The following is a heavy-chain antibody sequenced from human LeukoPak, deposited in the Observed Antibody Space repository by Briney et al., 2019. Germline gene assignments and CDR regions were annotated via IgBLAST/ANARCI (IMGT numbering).Heavy chain of an antibody. J-gene: IGHJ4*02. V-gene: IGHV4-4*02. CDR2: IYHSGST. CDR1: GGSISSSNW. D-gene: IGHD3-16*01. CDR3: ARHSPTSLGGYFDY. Sequence: PSETLSLTCAVSGGSISSSNWWSWVRQPPGKGLEWIGEIYHSGSTYYNPSLKSRVTISVDTFKNQFSLKLSSVTAADTAVYYCARHSPTSLGGYFDYWGQGTLVTVSS.